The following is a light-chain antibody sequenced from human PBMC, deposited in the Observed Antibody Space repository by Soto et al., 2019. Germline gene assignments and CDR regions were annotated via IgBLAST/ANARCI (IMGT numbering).Light chain of an antibody. CDR2: DVN. CDR3: SSYAGNFHFV. Sequence: QSALTQPRSVSGSPGQSVTISCTGTSSDVGGYNYVSWYQQHPGKAPKHIIYDVNKRPSGVPGRLSASKSGNTASLTISGLQAEDEADYYCSSYAGNFHFVFGSWTKVTVL. CDR1: SSDVGGYNY. V-gene: IGLV2-11*01. J-gene: IGLJ1*01.